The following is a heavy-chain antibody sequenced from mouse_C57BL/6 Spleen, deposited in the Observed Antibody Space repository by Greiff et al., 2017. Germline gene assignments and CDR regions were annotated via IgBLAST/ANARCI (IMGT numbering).Heavy chain of an antibody. CDR1: GYTFTSYW. Sequence: QVQLQQPGAELVMPGASVKLSCKASGYTFTSYWMHWVKQRPGQGLEWIGEIDPSDSYTNYNQKFKGKSTLTVDKSSSTAYMQLSSLASEDSAVYYCASSTSAWFAYWGQGTLVTVSA. J-gene: IGHJ3*01. CDR3: ASSTSAWFAY. V-gene: IGHV1-69*01. CDR2: IDPSDSYT. D-gene: IGHD1-1*01.